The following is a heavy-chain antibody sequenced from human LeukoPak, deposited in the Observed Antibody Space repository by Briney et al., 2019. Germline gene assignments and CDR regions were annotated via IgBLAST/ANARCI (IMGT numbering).Heavy chain of an antibody. V-gene: IGHV1-8*01. CDR1: GYTFSSYD. CDR2: MNPNSDNT. Sequence: ASVKVSCKASGYTFSSYDINWVRQTTGQGLEWMGWMNPNSDNTGYAQKFQGRVTMTRDTSISTAYMELSSLRSEDTAVYYCARGPIYGSGSYFDYWGQGTLVTVSS. CDR3: ARGPIYGSGSYFDY. D-gene: IGHD3-10*01. J-gene: IGHJ4*02.